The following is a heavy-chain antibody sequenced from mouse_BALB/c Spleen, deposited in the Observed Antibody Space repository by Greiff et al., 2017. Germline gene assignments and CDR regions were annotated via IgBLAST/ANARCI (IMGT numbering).Heavy chain of an antibody. J-gene: IGHJ2*01. Sequence: VQLQQSGTVLARPGASVKMSCKASGYTFTSYWMHWVKQRPGQGLEWIGAIYPGNSDTSYNQKFKGKAKLTAVTSTSTAYMELSSLTNEDSAVYYCTREGHYGSRYFDYWGQGTTLTVSS. V-gene: IGHV1-5*01. D-gene: IGHD1-1*01. CDR2: IYPGNSDT. CDR1: GYTFTSYW. CDR3: TREGHYGSRYFDY.